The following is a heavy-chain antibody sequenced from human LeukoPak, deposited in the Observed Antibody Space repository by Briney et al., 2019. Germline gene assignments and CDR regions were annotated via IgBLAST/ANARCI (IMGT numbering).Heavy chain of an antibody. D-gene: IGHD1-26*01. V-gene: IGHV4-4*02. CDR2: IYHSGST. J-gene: IGHJ4*02. CDR3: ARGYDPHSGSYYFDY. Sequence: SGTLSLTCAVSGGSISSSNWWSWVRQPPGKGLEWIGEIYHSGSTNYNPSLKSRVTISVDKSKNQFSLKLSSVTAADTAVYYCARGYDPHSGSYYFDYWGQGTLVTVSS. CDR1: GGSISSSNW.